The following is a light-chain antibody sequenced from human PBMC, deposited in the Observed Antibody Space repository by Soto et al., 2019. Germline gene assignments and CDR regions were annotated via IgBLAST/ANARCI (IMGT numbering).Light chain of an antibody. CDR3: CSYAGNSRV. V-gene: IGLV2-11*01. CDR2: DXS. CDR1: SSDVGGYDY. Sequence: QSVLTQPRSVSGSPGQSVTLSCTGTSSDVGGYDYVSWYQQHPDKAPKLXIXDXSRRPSGVPDRFSGSKSDTTASLTISGLQAEDEADYYCCSYAGNSRVFVTGTKVTVL. J-gene: IGLJ1*01.